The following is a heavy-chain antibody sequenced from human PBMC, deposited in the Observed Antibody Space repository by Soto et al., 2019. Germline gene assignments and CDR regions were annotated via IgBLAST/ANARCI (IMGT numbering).Heavy chain of an antibody. D-gene: IGHD2-15*01. CDR1: GYTFTSYY. CDR3: ARDPTGGYCSGGSCYNWFDP. Sequence: ASVKVSCKASGYTFTSYYMHWVRQAPGQGLEWMGIINPSGGSTSYAQKFQGRVTMTRDTSTSTVYMELSSLRSEDTAVYYCARDPTGGYCSGGSCYNWFDPWGQGTLVTVSS. J-gene: IGHJ5*02. CDR2: INPSGGST. V-gene: IGHV1-46*01.